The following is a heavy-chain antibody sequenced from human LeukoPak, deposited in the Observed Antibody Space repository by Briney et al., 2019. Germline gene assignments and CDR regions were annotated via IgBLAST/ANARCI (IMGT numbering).Heavy chain of an antibody. CDR1: GGSFSGYY. J-gene: IGHJ6*03. CDR2: INHSGTT. D-gene: IGHD1-26*01. CDR3: ARGGGNYYMDV. Sequence: PSETLSLTCGVSGGSFSGYYWNWIRQPPGKGLEWIGEINHSGTTHYSPSLKSRVTISVDTSKNQFSLKLSSATAADTAVYYCARGGGNYYMDVWGKGTTVTISS. V-gene: IGHV4-34*01.